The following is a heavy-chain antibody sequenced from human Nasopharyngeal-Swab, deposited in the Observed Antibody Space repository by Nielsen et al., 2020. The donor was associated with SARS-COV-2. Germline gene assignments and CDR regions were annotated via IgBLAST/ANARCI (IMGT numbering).Heavy chain of an antibody. CDR1: GFTFNTYW. D-gene: IGHD6-19*01. Sequence: GGSLRLSCAASGFTFNTYWMNWARQAPGKGLEWVSAISGSGGSTYYADSVKGRFTISRDNSKNTLYLQMNSLRAEDTAVYYCAKGASSGWYGGYYMDVWGKGTTVTVSS. V-gene: IGHV3-23*01. CDR2: ISGSGGST. CDR3: AKGASSGWYGGYYMDV. J-gene: IGHJ6*03.